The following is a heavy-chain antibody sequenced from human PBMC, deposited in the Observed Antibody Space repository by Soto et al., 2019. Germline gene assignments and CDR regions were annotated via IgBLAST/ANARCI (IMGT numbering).Heavy chain of an antibody. CDR3: AREGLHLGELSPKYFHY. V-gene: IGHV4-59*01. Sequence: SETLSLTCTVSGGSISSYYWSWIRQPPGKGLEWIGYIYYSGSTNYNPSLKSRVTISVDTSKNQFSLKLSSVTAADTAVYYCAREGLHLGELSPKYFHYSGQTPLVTVSS. D-gene: IGHD3-16*02. CDR1: GGSISSYY. CDR2: IYYSGST. J-gene: IGHJ4*02.